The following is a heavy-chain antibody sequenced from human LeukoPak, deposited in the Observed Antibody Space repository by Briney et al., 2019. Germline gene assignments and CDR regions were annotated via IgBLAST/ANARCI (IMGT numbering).Heavy chain of an antibody. V-gene: IGHV1-69*13. Sequence: ASVKVSCKASGYTFTSYGISWVRQAPGQGLEWMGGIIPIFGTANYAQKFQGRVTITADESTSTAYMELSSLRSEDTAVYYCARDRYSGYDSGYYYYGMDVWGQGTTVTVSS. J-gene: IGHJ6*02. D-gene: IGHD5-12*01. CDR1: GYTFTSYG. CDR3: ARDRYSGYDSGYYYYGMDV. CDR2: IIPIFGTA.